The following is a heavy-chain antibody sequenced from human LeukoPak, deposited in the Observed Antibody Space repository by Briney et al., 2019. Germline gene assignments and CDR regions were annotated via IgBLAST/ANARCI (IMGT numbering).Heavy chain of an antibody. CDR2: INWNGGST. V-gene: IGHV3-20*04. CDR1: GFTFDDYG. Sequence: GGSLRLSCAASGFTFDDYGMSWVRQAPGKGLEWVSGINWNGGSTGYADSVKGRFTISRDNAKNSLYLQMNSLRAEDMALYYCARDDSSSWWGYFDYWGQGTLVTVSS. D-gene: IGHD6-13*01. J-gene: IGHJ4*02. CDR3: ARDDSSSWWGYFDY.